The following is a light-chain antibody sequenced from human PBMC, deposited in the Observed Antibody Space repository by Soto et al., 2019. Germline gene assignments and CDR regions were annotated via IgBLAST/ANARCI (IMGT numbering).Light chain of an antibody. CDR2: HAS. Sequence: DIQMTQSPSTLSASVGDRVTVTCRASQSISTWLAWYQHKPGKAPKLLIYHASTLESGVPSRFSGSGSGTEFTLTINSLQSEDFAVYYCQQYNYWPGTFGQGTKVDIK. CDR3: QQYNYWPGT. V-gene: IGKV1-5*01. CDR1: QSISTW. J-gene: IGKJ1*01.